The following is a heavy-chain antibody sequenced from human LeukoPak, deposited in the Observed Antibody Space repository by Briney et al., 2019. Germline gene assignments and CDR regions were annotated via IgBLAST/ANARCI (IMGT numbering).Heavy chain of an antibody. CDR2: IYHSGST. Sequence: SETLSLTCTVSGYSISSGYYWGWIRQPPGKGLEWIGSIYHSGSTNYNPSLKSRVTISVDTSKNQFSLKLSSVTAADTAVYYCATRRALWFGELLMGSGYYFDYWGQGTLVTVSS. V-gene: IGHV4-38-2*02. D-gene: IGHD3-10*01. CDR1: GYSISSGYY. CDR3: ATRRALWFGELLMGSGYYFDY. J-gene: IGHJ4*02.